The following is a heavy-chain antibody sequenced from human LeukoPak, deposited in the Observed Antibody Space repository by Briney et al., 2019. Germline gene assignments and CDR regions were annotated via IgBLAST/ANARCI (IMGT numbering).Heavy chain of an antibody. CDR3: ARHQQQQLVGGLSY. CDR1: GGSISSGGYY. J-gene: IGHJ4*02. CDR2: IYHSGST. Sequence: SETLSLTCTVSGGSISSGGYYWSWIRQPPGKGLEWIGYIYHSGSTYYNPSLKSRVTISVDRSKNQFSLKLSSVTAADTAVYYCARHQQQQLVGGLSYWGQGTLVTVSS. V-gene: IGHV4-30-2*01. D-gene: IGHD6-13*01.